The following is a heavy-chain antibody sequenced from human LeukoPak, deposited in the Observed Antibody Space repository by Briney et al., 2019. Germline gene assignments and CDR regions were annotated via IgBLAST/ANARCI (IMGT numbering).Heavy chain of an antibody. CDR3: ARRYDFWSGYPTAFEY. D-gene: IGHD3-3*01. Sequence: GASVKVSCKASGYTFTGYYMYWVRQAPGQGLEWMGFINPNTGGTIYAQKFQARVTMTRETSISTAYMELRGLISDDTAVYYCARRYDFWSGYPTAFEYWGQGSLVTVSS. V-gene: IGHV1-2*02. CDR2: INPNTGGT. J-gene: IGHJ4*02. CDR1: GYTFTGYY.